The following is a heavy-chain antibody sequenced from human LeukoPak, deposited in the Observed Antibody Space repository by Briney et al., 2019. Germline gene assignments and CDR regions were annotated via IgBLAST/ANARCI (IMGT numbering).Heavy chain of an antibody. CDR2: IYHSGST. D-gene: IGHD6-13*01. J-gene: IGHJ6*03. V-gene: IGHV4-38-2*02. CDR1: GYSISSGYH. Sequence: SSDTPSLTCTVSGYSISSGYHWGWIRQPPGKGLEWIGSIYHSGSTYYNPSLKSRVTISVDTSKNQFSLKLSSVTAADTAVYYCARDRSSSWRTRPYHYMDVWGKGTTVTISS. CDR3: ARDRSSSWRTRPYHYMDV.